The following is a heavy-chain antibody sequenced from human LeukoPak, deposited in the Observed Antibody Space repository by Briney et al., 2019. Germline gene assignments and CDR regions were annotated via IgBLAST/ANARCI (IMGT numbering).Heavy chain of an antibody. J-gene: IGHJ4*01. Sequence: SETLSLTFAVYGGSFSAYYWSWIRQPPGKGLEWIGEIHHSVGTNYNPSLKSRVSISIDTSKNQFSLKLSSVTAADTAIYYCARHPGGDYYDTSGYYLDYWGHGDLVTVPS. D-gene: IGHD3-22*01. V-gene: IGHV4-34*01. CDR1: GGSFSAYY. CDR2: IHHSVGT. CDR3: ARHPGGDYYDTSGYYLDY.